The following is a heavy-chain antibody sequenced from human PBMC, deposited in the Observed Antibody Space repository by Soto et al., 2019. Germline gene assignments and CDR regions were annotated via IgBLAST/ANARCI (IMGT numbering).Heavy chain of an antibody. CDR3: ARDGCSGGSCYYYYYYYYTDV. Sequence: ASVKVSCKASGYTFTSYDINWVRQATGQGLEWMGWMNPNSGNTGYAQKFQGRVTMTRNTSISTAYMELSSLRSEDTAVYYCARDGCSGGSCYYYYYYYYTDVWGKGTTVTVSS. CDR1: GYTFTSYD. V-gene: IGHV1-8*01. CDR2: MNPNSGNT. J-gene: IGHJ6*03. D-gene: IGHD2-15*01.